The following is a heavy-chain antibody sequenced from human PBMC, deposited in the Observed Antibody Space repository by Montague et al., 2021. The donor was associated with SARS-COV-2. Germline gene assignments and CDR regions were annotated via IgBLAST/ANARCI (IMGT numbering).Heavy chain of an antibody. V-gene: IGHV6-1*01. CDR3: AREGTVPGPRGIYFDD. CDR1: GDSVSSNSAA. Sequence: CAISGDSVSSNSAAWNWIRQSPPGGLEWLGRTYYRSKWYTDYAPSVKTRITITPDTSNSQFSLHLNSVTPGDTAVYYCAREGTVPGPRGIYFDDWGQGTLVTVSS. CDR2: TYYRSKWYT. D-gene: IGHD1-1*01. J-gene: IGHJ4*02.